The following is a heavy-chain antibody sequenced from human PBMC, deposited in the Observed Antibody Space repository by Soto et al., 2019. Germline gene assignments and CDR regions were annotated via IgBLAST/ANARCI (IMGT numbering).Heavy chain of an antibody. V-gene: IGHV3-30*03. CDR2: ISYDGSNK. Sequence: QVQLVESGGGVVQPGRSLRLSCAASGLTFSSSAMHWVRKAPGKGLEWVALISYDGSNKYYVDSVKGRFTISRDNSKNTLDLQMNSLREEDTAVYYCAAETKSYFYGMDVWGQGTTVTVSS. CDR1: GLTFSSSA. J-gene: IGHJ6*02. CDR3: AAETKSYFYGMDV.